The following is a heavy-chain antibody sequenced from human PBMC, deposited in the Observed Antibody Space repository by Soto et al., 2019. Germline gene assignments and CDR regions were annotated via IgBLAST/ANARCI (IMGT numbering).Heavy chain of an antibody. D-gene: IGHD3-22*01. CDR3: ARGFLSESRSLTLTAY. CDR1: GFTVSRKY. J-gene: IGHJ4*02. V-gene: IGHV3-66*01. Sequence: SGRYLRLSCAGSGFTVSRKYITWLRQMPGKGLEWVSVIYAGGTTYYADSVKGRFMISRDISSNTLSLQMDNLRVEDTAVYYCARGFLSESRSLTLTAYRGQGIVVTGFS. CDR2: IYAGGTT.